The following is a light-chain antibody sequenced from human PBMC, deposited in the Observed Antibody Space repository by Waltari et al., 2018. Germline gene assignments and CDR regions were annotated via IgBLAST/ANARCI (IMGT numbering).Light chain of an antibody. V-gene: IGKV1-5*03. J-gene: IGKJ4*01. CDR1: QSISNW. CDR3: QQYNSYSLLT. Sequence: DIQMTQSPSTLSASVGDSVTITCRASQSISNWLAWYKQKPGKAPKLLIYKASTLESGVPSRFSGRGSGTEFTLTISSLQPDDFATYYCQQYNSYSLLTFGGGTKVEIK. CDR2: KAS.